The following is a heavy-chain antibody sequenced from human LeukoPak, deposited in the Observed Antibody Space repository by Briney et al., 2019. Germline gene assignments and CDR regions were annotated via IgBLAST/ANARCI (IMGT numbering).Heavy chain of an antibody. CDR2: IYSSGST. CDR3: TRGIYYGSGNYYFDY. CDR1: GGSISGDY. D-gene: IGHD3-10*01. J-gene: IGHJ4*02. V-gene: IGHV4-4*07. Sequence: SETLSLTCTVSGGSISGDYWSWIRQPAGKGLEWIGRIYSSGSTNQNPSLKSRVTVSVDTSKNQFSLKLSSVTAADTAIYYCTRGIYYGSGNYYFDYWGQGMLVTVSS.